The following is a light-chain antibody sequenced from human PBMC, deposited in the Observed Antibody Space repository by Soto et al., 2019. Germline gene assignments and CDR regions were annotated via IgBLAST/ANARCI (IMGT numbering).Light chain of an antibody. V-gene: IGKV1-39*01. CDR1: QTSATY. J-gene: IGKJ5*01. CDR2: EAS. CDR3: QQGSTTPIT. Sequence: DIQMTQSPSSLSASVGDRVTITCRASQTSATYINWYQQKSGSAPRLLIYEASGLQSGVPSRFSGSGSGTHFVLTISNFQPEDSATYYCQQGSTTPITFGLGTRLEIK.